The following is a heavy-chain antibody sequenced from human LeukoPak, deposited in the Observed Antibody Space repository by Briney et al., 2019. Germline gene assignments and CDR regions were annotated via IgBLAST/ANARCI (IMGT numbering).Heavy chain of an antibody. D-gene: IGHD1-26*01. J-gene: IGHJ6*03. CDR3: ARSPSGSYMSYYYYMDV. CDR2: ISSSSSYI. Sequence: GGSPRLSCAASGFTFSSYSMNWVRQAPGKGLEWVSSISSSSSYIYYADSVKGRFTISRDNAKNSLYLQMNSLRAEDTAVYYCARSPSGSYMSYYYYMDVWGKGTTVTVSS. CDR1: GFTFSSYS. V-gene: IGHV3-21*01.